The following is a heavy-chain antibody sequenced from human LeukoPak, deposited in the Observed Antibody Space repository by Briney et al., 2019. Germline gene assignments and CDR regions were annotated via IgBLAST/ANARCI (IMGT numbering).Heavy chain of an antibody. Sequence: ASETLSLTCTVSGDSISSSSYYWGWIRQPPRKGLEWIGSIYYSGSTYYNPSLKSRVTISVDKSKNQFSLKLSSVTAADTAVYYCARDLGYSSGQNWFDPWGQGTLVTVSS. J-gene: IGHJ5*02. V-gene: IGHV4-39*07. CDR3: ARDLGYSSGQNWFDP. CDR1: GDSISSSSYY. CDR2: IYYSGST. D-gene: IGHD6-19*01.